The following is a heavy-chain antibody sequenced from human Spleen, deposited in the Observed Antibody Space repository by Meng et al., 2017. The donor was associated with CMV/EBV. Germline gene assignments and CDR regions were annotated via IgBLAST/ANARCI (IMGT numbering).Heavy chain of an antibody. CDR3: AKVGSSTRLERD. V-gene: IGHV3-7*01. CDR1: GFIFSSYW. CDR2: IKEDGTEK. J-gene: IGHJ4*02. D-gene: IGHD1-1*01. Sequence: GKSLKISCAASGFIFSSYWMTWVRQAPGKGLEWVANIKEDGTEKNYVDSVKGRFTISRDNVKNSVYLQMNSLRADDTAVYYCAKVGSSTRLERDWGQGTLVTVSS.